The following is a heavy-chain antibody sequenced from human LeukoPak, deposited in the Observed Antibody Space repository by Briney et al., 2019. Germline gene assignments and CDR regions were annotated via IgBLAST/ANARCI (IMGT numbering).Heavy chain of an antibody. CDR3: ASGPKRITPFDY. D-gene: IGHD2-15*01. V-gene: IGHV3-66*01. Sequence: PGGSLRLSCAASGFTVSSNYMSWVRQAPGKGLEWVSVIYSGGSTYYADSVKGRFTISRDNSKNTLYLQMNSLRAEDTTVYYCASGPKRITPFDYWGQGTLVTVS. CDR1: GFTVSSNY. CDR2: IYSGGST. J-gene: IGHJ4*02.